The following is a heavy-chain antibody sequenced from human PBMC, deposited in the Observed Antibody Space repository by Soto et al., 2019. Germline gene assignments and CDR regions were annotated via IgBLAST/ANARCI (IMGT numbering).Heavy chain of an antibody. D-gene: IGHD3-22*01. CDR1: GFTFSRYG. Sequence: QVQLVESGGGVVQPGRSLRLSCAGSGFTFSRYGTHWVRQAPGKGLEWVAVISYDGSNKYYGDSEKGRFTIFRDNSKNTLYLQMNSLRVEDTAVYYCAKDPRDGYPAGAPDYWGQGTLVTVSS. V-gene: IGHV3-30*18. J-gene: IGHJ4*02. CDR2: ISYDGSNK. CDR3: AKDPRDGYPAGAPDY.